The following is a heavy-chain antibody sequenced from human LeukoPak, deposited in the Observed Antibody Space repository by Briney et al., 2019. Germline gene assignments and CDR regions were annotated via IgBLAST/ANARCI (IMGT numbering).Heavy chain of an antibody. V-gene: IGHV3-7*01. Sequence: GGSLRLSCAASGFTFSSYWMSWVRQAPGKGLEWVANIKQDGSEKYYVDSVKGRFTISRDNAKNSLYLQMNSLRAEDTAVYYCARVSRDFYSIYYYYYGMDVWGQGTTVTVSS. CDR2: IKQDGSEK. CDR3: ARVSRDFYSIYYYYYGMDV. D-gene: IGHD4-11*01. CDR1: GFTFSSYW. J-gene: IGHJ6*02.